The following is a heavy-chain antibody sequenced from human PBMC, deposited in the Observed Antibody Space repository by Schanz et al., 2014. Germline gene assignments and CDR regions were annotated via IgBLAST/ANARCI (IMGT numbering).Heavy chain of an antibody. J-gene: IGHJ4*02. CDR3: AREYSYYGTVDY. V-gene: IGHV3-33*08. Sequence: VQLLESGGGLVQPGGSLQLSCVASGFTFSSYAMSWVRQAPGKGLEWVAIIWYDESNEDYADSVKVRFTISRDNSKNQLYLQMNSLRVEDSALYYSAREYSYYGTVDYWGQGTLVTVSS. D-gene: IGHD5-12*01. CDR1: GFTFSSYA. CDR2: IWYDESNE.